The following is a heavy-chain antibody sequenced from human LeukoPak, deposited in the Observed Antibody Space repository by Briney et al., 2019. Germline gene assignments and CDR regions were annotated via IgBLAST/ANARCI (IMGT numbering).Heavy chain of an antibody. V-gene: IGHV3-48*01. CDR2: ISSSSSTI. CDR3: ARGPGSSPTPFDY. CDR1: GFTFSSYS. J-gene: IGHJ4*02. D-gene: IGHD6-6*01. Sequence: GGSLRLSCAASGFTFSSYSMNWVRQAPGKGLEWVSYISSSSSTIYYADSVKGRFTISRDNAKNSLYLQMNSLRAEDTAVYYCARGPGSSPTPFDYWGQGTLVTVSS.